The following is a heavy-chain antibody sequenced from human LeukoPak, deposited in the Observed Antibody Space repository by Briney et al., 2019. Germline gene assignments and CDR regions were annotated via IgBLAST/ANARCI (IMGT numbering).Heavy chain of an antibody. J-gene: IGHJ3*02. CDR1: GFYA. CDR3: ARGGSYLSAFDI. V-gene: IGHV3-53*01. Sequence: SGGSLRLSCAASGFYAMSWVRQAPGKGLEWVSIIYSGASTFYADSVKGRFTISRDNSKNTLYLQMNSLRAEDTAVYYCARGGSYLSAFDIWGQGTMVTVSS. CDR2: IYSGAST. D-gene: IGHD1-26*01.